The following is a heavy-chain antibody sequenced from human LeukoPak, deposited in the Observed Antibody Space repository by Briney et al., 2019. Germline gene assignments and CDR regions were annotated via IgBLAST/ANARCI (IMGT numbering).Heavy chain of an antibody. CDR3: ARGHYDSSGYWVGFDY. Sequence: SETLSLTCTVSGYSISSGYYWGWIRQPLGKGLEGIGSIYHTGSTFYNPSLKSLVNISVDTSKNQISLNLSSVTAADAAVYYCARGHYDSSGYWVGFDYWGQGTLVTVSS. J-gene: IGHJ4*02. CDR1: GYSISSGYY. D-gene: IGHD3-22*01. CDR2: IYHTGST. V-gene: IGHV4-38-2*02.